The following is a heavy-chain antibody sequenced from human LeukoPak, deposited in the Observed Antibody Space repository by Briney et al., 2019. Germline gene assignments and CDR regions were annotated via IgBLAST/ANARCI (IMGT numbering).Heavy chain of an antibody. Sequence: ASVKVSCKASGYTFTSYAIHWVRQAPGQRLEWMGWINAGNGNTKYSQKFQGRVTITRDTSASTAYMELSSLRSEDTAVYYCARVARGSWFDPWGQGTLVTVSS. CDR1: GYTFTSYA. V-gene: IGHV1-3*01. CDR2: INAGNGNT. D-gene: IGHD3-16*01. J-gene: IGHJ5*02. CDR3: ARVARGSWFDP.